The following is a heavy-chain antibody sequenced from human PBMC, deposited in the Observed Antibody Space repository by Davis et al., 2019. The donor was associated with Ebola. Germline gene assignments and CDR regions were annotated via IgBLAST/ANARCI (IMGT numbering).Heavy chain of an antibody. Sequence: GESLKISCAASGFTFSSYGMHWVRQAPGKGLEWVAFIRYDGSNKYYADSVKGRFTISRDNSKNTLYLQMNSLRAEDTAVYYCAKDPGYYYDSSGPFDYWGQGTLVTVSS. D-gene: IGHD3-22*01. CDR1: GFTFSSYG. V-gene: IGHV3-30*02. CDR2: IRYDGSNK. J-gene: IGHJ4*02. CDR3: AKDPGYYYDSSGPFDY.